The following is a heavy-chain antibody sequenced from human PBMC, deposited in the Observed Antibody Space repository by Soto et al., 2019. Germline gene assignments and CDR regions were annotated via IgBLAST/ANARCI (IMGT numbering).Heavy chain of an antibody. CDR2: ISYDGSNQ. CDR3: TRGLLTDYFDY. J-gene: IGHJ4*02. V-gene: IGHV3-30-3*01. Sequence: LRLSCAASGFTFDTYAMHWVRQAPGKGLEWVVVISYDGSNQFYAGSVKGRFTVSRDNSKNTLYLQMNSLRNDDTAVYYCTRGLLTDYFDYWGQGALVTVSS. CDR1: GFTFDTYA.